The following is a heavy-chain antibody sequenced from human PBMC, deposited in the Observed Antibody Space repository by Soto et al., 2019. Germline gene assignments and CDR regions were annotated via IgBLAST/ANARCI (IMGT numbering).Heavy chain of an antibody. J-gene: IGHJ4*02. Sequence: EVQVLESGGGLVQPGGSLRLSCAASGFTFSINAMSWVRQAPGKGLEWVSAIDGNGGSTYYADSGRGRFTISRDNRRTTVYLQMNSLRAEDTAVYYCAKGYWCDFWGQGTMVTVSS. CDR3: AKGYWCDF. CDR2: IDGNGGST. CDR1: GFTFSINA. D-gene: IGHD2-8*02. V-gene: IGHV3-23*01.